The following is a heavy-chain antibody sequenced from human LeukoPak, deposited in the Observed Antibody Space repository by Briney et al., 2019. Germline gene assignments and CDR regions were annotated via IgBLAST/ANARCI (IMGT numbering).Heavy chain of an antibody. CDR1: GFTFSSYA. V-gene: IGHV3-23*01. J-gene: IGHJ5*02. D-gene: IGHD3-3*01. Sequence: QPGGSLRLSCAASGFTFSSYAMSWVRQAPGRGLEWVSAISGSGGSTYYADSVKGRFTISRGNSKNTLYLQMNSLRAEDTAVYYCAKLRFLEWSNTDNWFDPWGQGTLVTVSS. CDR2: ISGSGGST. CDR3: AKLRFLEWSNTDNWFDP.